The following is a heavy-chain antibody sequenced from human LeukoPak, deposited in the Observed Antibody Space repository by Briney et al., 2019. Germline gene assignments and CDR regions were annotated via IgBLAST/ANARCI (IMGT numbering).Heavy chain of an antibody. Sequence: GSVKVAWKVSGYTLTELSMFWVRQAPGKELEWMGSFDPEDGKTVYAQKFQGRVTMAEDTSTDIAYMELSSLRSEDTAVYYCATGYLVTAGLMDVWGQGTTVTVSS. V-gene: IGHV1-24*01. CDR2: FDPEDGKT. CDR1: GYTLTELS. J-gene: IGHJ6*02. CDR3: ATGYLVTAGLMDV. D-gene: IGHD6-13*01.